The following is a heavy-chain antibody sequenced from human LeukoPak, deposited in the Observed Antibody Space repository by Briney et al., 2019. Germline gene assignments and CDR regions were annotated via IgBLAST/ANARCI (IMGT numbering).Heavy chain of an antibody. CDR2: IRYDGSDK. V-gene: IGHV3-30*02. J-gene: IGHJ4*02. Sequence: PGGSLRLSCAASGFTFSSYGMHWVRQAPGKGLEWVAFIRYDGSDKYYADSVKGRFTISRDNSKNTLYLQMNSLRAEDTAVYYCAKVSRPTRRWELFYYFDYWGQGTLVTVSS. CDR1: GFTFSSYG. CDR3: AKVSRPTRRWELFYYFDY. D-gene: IGHD1-26*01.